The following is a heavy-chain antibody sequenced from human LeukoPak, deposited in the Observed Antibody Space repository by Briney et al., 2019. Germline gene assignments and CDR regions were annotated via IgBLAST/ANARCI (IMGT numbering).Heavy chain of an antibody. CDR2: IYYSGST. CDR1: GGSISSYY. Sequence: PSETLSLTCTVSGGSISSYYWSWIRQPPGKGLEWIGYIYYSGSTNYNPSLKSRVTISVDTSKNQVSLKLSSVTAADTAVYYCARRTAAGNYFDYWGQGTLVTVSS. V-gene: IGHV4-59*08. CDR3: ARRTAAGNYFDY. J-gene: IGHJ4*02. D-gene: IGHD6-13*01.